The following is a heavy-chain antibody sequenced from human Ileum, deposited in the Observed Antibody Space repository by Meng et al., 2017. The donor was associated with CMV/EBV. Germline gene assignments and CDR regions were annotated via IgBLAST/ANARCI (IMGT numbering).Heavy chain of an antibody. CDR3: ARIPFCSSTSCYTPFDP. J-gene: IGHJ5*02. Sequence: YTFTSYDINWVRQATGQGLEWMGWMNPNSGNTGYAQKFQGRVTMTRNTSISTAYMELSSLRSEDTAVYYCARIPFCSSTSCYTPFDPWAREPWSPSPQ. V-gene: IGHV1-8*01. CDR1: YTFTSYD. D-gene: IGHD2-2*02. CDR2: MNPNSGNT.